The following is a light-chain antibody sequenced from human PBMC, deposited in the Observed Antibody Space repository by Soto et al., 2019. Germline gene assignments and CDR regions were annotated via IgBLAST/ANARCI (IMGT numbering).Light chain of an antibody. CDR3: QQYKNWPL. Sequence: MMMTQSPATLSVSPGERVTLSCRTSHSVNSHVAWYQQKPGQAPRLLVYGASTRATGIPVRFSGSGFGTEFTLNISSLQSEDFAVYYCQQYKNWPLFGQGTRLEI. CDR1: HSVNSH. J-gene: IGKJ5*01. V-gene: IGKV3-15*01. CDR2: GAS.